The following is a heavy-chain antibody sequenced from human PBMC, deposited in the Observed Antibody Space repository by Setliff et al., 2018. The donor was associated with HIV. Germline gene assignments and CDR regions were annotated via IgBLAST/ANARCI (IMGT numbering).Heavy chain of an antibody. J-gene: IGHJ3*02. CDR1: GDSITSGTYY. D-gene: IGHD6-13*01. Sequence: PSETLSLTCTVSGDSITSGTYYWSWIRQPAGMRLEWIGHISTSGTTNYNPSLKSRVTISADTSKSQFSLKLTSVTAADTAAYFCARDRPSSSWYFNAFDIWGQGTMVTVSS. V-gene: IGHV4-61*09. CDR2: ISTSGTT. CDR3: ARDRPSSSWYFNAFDI.